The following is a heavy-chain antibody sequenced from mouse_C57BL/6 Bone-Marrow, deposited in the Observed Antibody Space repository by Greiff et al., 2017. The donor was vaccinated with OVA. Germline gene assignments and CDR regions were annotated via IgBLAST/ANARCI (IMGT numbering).Heavy chain of an antibody. V-gene: IGHV1-52*01. J-gene: IGHJ4*01. CDR2: IDPSDSET. CDR1: GYTFTSYW. D-gene: IGHD1-1*01. Sequence: QVQLQQPGAELVRPGSSVKLSCKASGYTFTSYWMHWVKQRPIQGLEWIGNIDPSDSETHYNQKFKDKATLTVDKSSSTAYMQLSSLTSEDSAVYYCARWEYHGSRAMDYWGQGTSVTVSS. CDR3: ARWEYHGSRAMDY.